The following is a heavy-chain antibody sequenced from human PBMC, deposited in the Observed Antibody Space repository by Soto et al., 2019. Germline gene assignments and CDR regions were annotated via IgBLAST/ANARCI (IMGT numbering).Heavy chain of an antibody. CDR2: IQYSGST. CDR3: ARHGGTGNRY. Sequence: PSETLSLTCTVSGGSISSTTYYWDWIRQPPGKGLEWIGRIQYSGSTYYNPSLKSRVTISVDTSKNQFSLKLSSVTAADTAVYYCARHGGTGNRYWGQGTLVTVSS. CDR1: GGSISSTTYY. V-gene: IGHV4-39*01. J-gene: IGHJ4*02. D-gene: IGHD7-27*01.